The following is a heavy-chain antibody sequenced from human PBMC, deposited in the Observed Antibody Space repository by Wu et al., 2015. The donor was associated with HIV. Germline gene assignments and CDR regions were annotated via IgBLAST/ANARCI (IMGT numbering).Heavy chain of an antibody. CDR2: IIPIFGTA. D-gene: IGHD2-15*01. Sequence: QVQLVQSGAEVKKPGSSVKVSCKASGGTFSSYAISWVRQAPGQGLEWMGRIIPIFGTANYAQKFQGRVTITADESTSTAYMELSSLRSEDTAVYYCARPRYCSGGSCYADAFDIWGQGDNGHRLF. CDR3: ARPRYCSGGSCYADAFDI. V-gene: IGHV1-69*13. CDR1: GGTFSSYA. J-gene: IGHJ3*02.